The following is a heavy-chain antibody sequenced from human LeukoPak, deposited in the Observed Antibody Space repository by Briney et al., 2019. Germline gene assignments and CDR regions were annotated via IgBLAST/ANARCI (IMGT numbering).Heavy chain of an antibody. D-gene: IGHD3-10*01. CDR2: IKEDGSET. Sequence: GGSLRLSCAASGFTFGNHWMTWVRQAPGKGLEWLAHIKEDGSETDYVDSVRGRFTISRDNAKNSLYLQMSSLRGEDTAVYYCARDRGFFLFDYWGQGTLVSVSS. V-gene: IGHV3-7*01. J-gene: IGHJ4*02. CDR3: ARDRGFFLFDY. CDR1: GFTFGNHW.